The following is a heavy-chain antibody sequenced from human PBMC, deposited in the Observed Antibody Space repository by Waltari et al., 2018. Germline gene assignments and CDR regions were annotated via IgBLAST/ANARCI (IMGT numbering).Heavy chain of an antibody. J-gene: IGHJ6*02. CDR2: ISRPGGNT. CDR3: SHQLLSNFFHGMDV. V-gene: IGHV3-23*01. Sequence: EDQLLQSGGGLVQPGGSLSLSCAAFGFTFSSYTMDWVRQAPGRGLEWVAGISRPGGNTYYADSVRGRFIISRDLSQNTLYLHLNSLRVEDTAVYYCSHQLLSNFFHGMDVWGQGTTVTVSS. D-gene: IGHD2-2*01. CDR1: GFTFSSYT.